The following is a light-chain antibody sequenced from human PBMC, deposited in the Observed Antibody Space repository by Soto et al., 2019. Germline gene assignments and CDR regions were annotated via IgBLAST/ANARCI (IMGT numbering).Light chain of an antibody. CDR1: QSILNSNGNNF. J-gene: IGKJ1*01. Sequence: DIVMTQSPLSLPVTPGEPASISCTTSQSILNSNGNNFLDWYVQKPGKSPQLLNHLGSKRDTGVPERISGSATGKSFTLKISRVEAEDVGVYYCMQPLRNPWTVGQGTKVEIK. V-gene: IGKV2-28*01. CDR2: LGS. CDR3: MQPLRNPWT.